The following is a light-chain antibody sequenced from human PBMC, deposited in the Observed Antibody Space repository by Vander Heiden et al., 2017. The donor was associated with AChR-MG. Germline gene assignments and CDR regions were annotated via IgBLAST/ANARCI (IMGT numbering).Light chain of an antibody. CDR3: QVWDTSTAV. V-gene: IGLV3-9*01. Sequence: SYEVTQPLSVSVALGQTARITCGGNNIGSKNVHWYQQKPGQAPVLVIYRDYNRPSGIPERFSDSNSGNTATLTISRAQAGDEADYYCQVWDTSTAVFGGGTKLTVL. J-gene: IGLJ2*01. CDR1: NIGSKN. CDR2: RDY.